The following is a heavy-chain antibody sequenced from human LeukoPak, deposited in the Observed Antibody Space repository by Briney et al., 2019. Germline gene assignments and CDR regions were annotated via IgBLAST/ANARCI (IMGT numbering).Heavy chain of an antibody. CDR2: ISGSGGST. D-gene: IGHD5-18*01. V-gene: IGHV3-23*01. CDR3: AKSLSGYSYGTTDY. Sequence: GGSLRLSCAASGLTFSSYAMSWVRQAPGKGLEWVSAISGSGGSTYYADSVKGRFTISRDNSKNTLYLQMNSLRAEDTAVYYCAKSLSGYSYGTTDYWGQGTLVTVSS. CDR1: GLTFSSYA. J-gene: IGHJ4*02.